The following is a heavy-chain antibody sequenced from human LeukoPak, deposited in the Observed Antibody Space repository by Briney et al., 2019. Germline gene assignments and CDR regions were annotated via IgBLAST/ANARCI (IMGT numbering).Heavy chain of an antibody. CDR2: TYFRSKWYN. J-gene: IGHJ6*02. Sequence: SQTLSLTCAISGDSASSNSAAWSWIRQSPSRGLEWLGRTYFRSKWYNDYAVSVQSRITIKTDTSKNQFSLQLNSVTPEDTAVYYCAKGYYGMDVWGQGTTVTVSS. CDR1: GDSASSNSAA. CDR3: AKGYYGMDV. V-gene: IGHV6-1*01.